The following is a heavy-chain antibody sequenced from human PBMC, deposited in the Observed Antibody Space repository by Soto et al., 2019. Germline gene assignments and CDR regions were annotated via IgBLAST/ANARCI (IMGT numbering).Heavy chain of an antibody. CDR3: AKGITMVRGVIIPFDY. CDR2: ISGSGGST. D-gene: IGHD3-10*01. J-gene: IGHJ4*02. CDR1: GFTFSSYA. V-gene: IGHV3-23*01. Sequence: PGGSLRLSCAASGFTFSSYAMSWVRQAPGKGLEWVSAISGSGGSTYYADSVKGRFTISRDNSKNTLYLQMNSLRAEDTAVYYCAKGITMVRGVIIPFDYWGQGTLVTVSS.